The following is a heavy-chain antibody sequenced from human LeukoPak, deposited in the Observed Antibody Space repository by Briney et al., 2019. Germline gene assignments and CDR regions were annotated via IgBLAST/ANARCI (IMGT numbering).Heavy chain of an antibody. J-gene: IGHJ4*02. CDR1: GFTFDDYA. D-gene: IGHD1-26*01. V-gene: IGHV3-9*01. CDR3: AKVTSGSYPYYFDY. CDR2: ISWNSGSI. Sequence: GRSLRLSCAASGFTFDDYAMHWVRQAPGKGLEWASGISWNSGSIGYADSVKGRFTISRDNAKNSLYLQMNSLRAEDTALYYCAKVTSGSYPYYFDYWGQGTLVTVSS.